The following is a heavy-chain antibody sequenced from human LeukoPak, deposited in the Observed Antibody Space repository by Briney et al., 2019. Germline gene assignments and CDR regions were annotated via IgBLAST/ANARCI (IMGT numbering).Heavy chain of an antibody. CDR3: ARDRWGDFNWFDS. CDR2: ITPLFGTT. V-gene: IGHV1-69*06. J-gene: IGHJ5*01. D-gene: IGHD3-3*01. Sequence: ASVKASCKAPGGTFKTNAISWVRQAPGQGLEWMGRITPLFGTTNFAQKFQGRVTITADKSTTTAYMELSSLTSEDTATYFCARDRWGDFNWFDSWGQGTLVIVSS. CDR1: GGTFKTNA.